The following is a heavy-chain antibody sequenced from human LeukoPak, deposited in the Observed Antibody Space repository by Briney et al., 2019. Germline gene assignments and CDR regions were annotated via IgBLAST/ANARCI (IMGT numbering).Heavy chain of an antibody. CDR1: GGSISSYY. J-gene: IGHJ4*02. CDR3: ARQVAVAYDY. V-gene: IGHV4-59*08. D-gene: IGHD6-19*01. Sequence: SETLSLTCTVSGGSISSYYWSWIRQPPGKGLEWIGYIYYSGSTNYNPPLKSRVTISVDTSKNQFSLKLSSVTAADTAVYYCARQVAVAYDYWGQGTLVTVSS. CDR2: IYYSGST.